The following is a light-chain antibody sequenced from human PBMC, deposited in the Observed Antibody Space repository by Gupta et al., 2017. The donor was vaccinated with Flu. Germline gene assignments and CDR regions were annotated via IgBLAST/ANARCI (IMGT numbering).Light chain of an antibody. CDR1: RSEVVCYHY. Sequence: IACIGTRSEVVCYHYVSWYQQQPGKAPNCMMFDVSNRPSGVSTRFSGSTSGKTDSLPTCGLQAEDEADYYCSSSKNSDTRGVFGGGTKLTVL. CDR3: SSSKNSDTRGV. J-gene: IGLJ2*01. V-gene: IGLV2-14*04. CDR2: DVS.